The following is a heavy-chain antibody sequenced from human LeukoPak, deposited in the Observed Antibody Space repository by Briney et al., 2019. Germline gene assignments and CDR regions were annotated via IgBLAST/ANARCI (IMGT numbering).Heavy chain of an antibody. D-gene: IGHD1-20*01. Sequence: SETLSLTCTVSGGSISSSSYYWGWIRQPPGKGLEWIGSIYYSGSTYYNPSLKSRVTISVDTSKNQFSLKLSSVTAADTAVYYCARLSGIRSAYIDPWGQGTLVTVSS. V-gene: IGHV4-39*01. J-gene: IGHJ5*02. CDR3: ARLSGIRSAYIDP. CDR2: IYYSGST. CDR1: GGSISSSSYY.